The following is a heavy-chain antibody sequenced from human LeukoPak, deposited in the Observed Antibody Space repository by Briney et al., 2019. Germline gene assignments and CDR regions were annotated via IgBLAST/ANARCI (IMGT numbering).Heavy chain of an antibody. V-gene: IGHV3-23*01. D-gene: IGHD6-19*01. CDR3: AGGGRSSSGWPFDY. CDR1: GFTFSSYA. J-gene: IGHJ4*02. CDR2: ISGSGGST. Sequence: GGSLRLSCAASGFTFSSYAMSWVRQAPGKGLEWVSAISGSGGSTYYADSVKGRFTISRDNSKNTLYLQMNSLRAEDTAVYYCAGGGRSSSGWPFDYWGQGTLVTVSS.